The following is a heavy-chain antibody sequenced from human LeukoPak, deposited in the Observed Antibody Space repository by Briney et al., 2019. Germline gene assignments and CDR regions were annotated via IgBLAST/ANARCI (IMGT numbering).Heavy chain of an antibody. CDR3: ARSGYSSSWNFPSAGFCDF. CDR2: ISFDGRNT. CDR1: GFTFSSYW. Sequence: GGSLRLSCAASGFTFSSYWMSWVRQAPGKGLEWVALISFDGRNTYYADPVKGRFTISRDNSKNTLYLQMISLRGEDTAVYFCARSGYSSSWNFPSAGFCDFWGQGTLVTVSS. D-gene: IGHD6-13*01. V-gene: IGHV3-30*03. J-gene: IGHJ4*02.